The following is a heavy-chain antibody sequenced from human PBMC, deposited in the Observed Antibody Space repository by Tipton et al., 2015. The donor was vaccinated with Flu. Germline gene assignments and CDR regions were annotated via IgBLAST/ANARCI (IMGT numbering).Heavy chain of an antibody. V-gene: IGHV4-38-2*01. D-gene: IGHD3-10*01. CDR3: ARSTYYYGSGSSDY. Sequence: LRLSCAVSGDSISSRYYWGWIRQPPGRGLEWIGNIHHSGNTYYNPSLKSRVTISVDTAKNQFSQRLSSVTAADTAVYYCARSTYYYGSGSSDYWGQGTLVTVSS. CDR2: IHHSGNT. CDR1: GDSISSRYY. J-gene: IGHJ4*02.